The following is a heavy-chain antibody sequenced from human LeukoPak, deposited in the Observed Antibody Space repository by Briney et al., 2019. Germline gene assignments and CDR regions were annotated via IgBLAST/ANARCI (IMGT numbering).Heavy chain of an antibody. D-gene: IGHD1-1*01. CDR2: INPNSGGT. CDR3: ARDMERDYYYYMDV. J-gene: IGHJ6*03. V-gene: IGHV1-2*02. Sequence: ASVTVSCKASGYTFTGYYMHWVRQAPGQGLEWMGWINPNSGGTNYAQKLQGRVTMTRDTSISTAYMELSRLRSDDTAVYYCARDMERDYYYYMDVWGKGTTVTISS. CDR1: GYTFTGYY.